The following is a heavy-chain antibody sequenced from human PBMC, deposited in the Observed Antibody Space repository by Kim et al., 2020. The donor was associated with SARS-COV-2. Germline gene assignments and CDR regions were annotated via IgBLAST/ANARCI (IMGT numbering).Heavy chain of an antibody. CDR2: INHSGSA. J-gene: IGHJ6*02. CDR3: ARGLSSNTMIVVVFTGGIYSRDV. V-gene: IGHV4-34*01. CDR1: GGSFSGYY. Sequence: SETLSLTCAVYGGSFSGYYWTWIRQPPGKGLEWIGEINHSGSANYYPSLKSRVTLSLDTTKNQFSLKLSSVTAADTAVYYCARGLSSNTMIVVVFTGGIYSRDVWGQGTTVTVSS. D-gene: IGHD3-22*01.